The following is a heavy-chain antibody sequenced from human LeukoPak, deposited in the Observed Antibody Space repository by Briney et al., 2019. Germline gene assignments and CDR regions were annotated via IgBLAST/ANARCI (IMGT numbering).Heavy chain of an antibody. J-gene: IGHJ4*02. CDR1: GFTYSSYA. D-gene: IGHD6-13*01. CDR2: ISSNGGST. Sequence: GGSLRLSCSASGFTYSSYAMHWVRQAPGKGLEYVSAISSNGGSTYYADYVKGIFTISRDNSKNTLYLQMSSLRAEDTAVYYCVKEDWSSWQTDYYFDYWGQGTLVTVSS. V-gene: IGHV3-64D*06. CDR3: VKEDWSSWQTDYYFDY.